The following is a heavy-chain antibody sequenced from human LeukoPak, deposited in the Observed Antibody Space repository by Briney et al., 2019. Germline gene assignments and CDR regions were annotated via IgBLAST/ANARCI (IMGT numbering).Heavy chain of an antibody. Sequence: PSETLSLTRAVYGGSFSGYYWSWIRQPPGKGLEWIGEINHSGSTNYNPSLKSRVTISVDTSKNQFSLKLSSVTAADTAVYYCARRAARKWFDPWGQGTLVTVSS. V-gene: IGHV4-34*01. J-gene: IGHJ5*02. D-gene: IGHD6-6*01. CDR3: ARRAARKWFDP. CDR1: GGSFSGYY. CDR2: INHSGST.